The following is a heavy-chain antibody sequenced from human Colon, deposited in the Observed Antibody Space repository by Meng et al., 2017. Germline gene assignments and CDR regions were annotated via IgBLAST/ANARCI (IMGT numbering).Heavy chain of an antibody. J-gene: IGHJ5*02. D-gene: IGHD3-22*01. CDR1: GGSVSSRTYY. Sequence: QVQLQESGPGLVKPSQTLSLTCSVSGGSVSSRTYYWGWIRQAPGKGLEWIGSVGHSGFTYYTPSVKSRITVSIDTSRNEFYLKLTSVTAADTAVYFCVRSSAWVRTGFDPWGQGTLVTVSS. CDR3: VRSSAWVRTGFDP. V-gene: IGHV4-39*01. CDR2: VGHSGFT.